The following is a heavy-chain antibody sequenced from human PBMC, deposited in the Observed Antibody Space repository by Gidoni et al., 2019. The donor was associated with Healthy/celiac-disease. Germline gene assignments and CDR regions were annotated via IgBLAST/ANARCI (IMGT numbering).Heavy chain of an antibody. Sequence: QVTLKESGPVLVKPTETLTLTCTVSGFSLSNARMGVSWIRQPPGKALEWLAHIFSNDEKSYSTSLKSRLTISKDTSKSQVVLTMTNMDPVDTATYYCARIVVPAAIPLRYYYYYMDVWGKGTTVTVSS. D-gene: IGHD2-2*01. V-gene: IGHV2-26*01. CDR3: ARIVVPAAIPLRYYYYYMDV. CDR2: IFSNDEK. CDR1: GFSLSNARMG. J-gene: IGHJ6*03.